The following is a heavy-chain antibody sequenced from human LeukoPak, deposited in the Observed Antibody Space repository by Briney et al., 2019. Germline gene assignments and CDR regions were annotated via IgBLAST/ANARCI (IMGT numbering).Heavy chain of an antibody. CDR3: ATGFRYVDY. CDR2: INPNSGGT. CDR1: GYTFSDYY. J-gene: IGHJ4*02. V-gene: IGHV1-2*02. Sequence: ASVKVSCKASGYTFSDYYMHWVRQAPGQGLEWMGGINPNSGGTNFAQKFQGRVTMTRDTSISTAYMELSSLRSEDTAVYYCATGFRYVDYWGQGTLVTVSS.